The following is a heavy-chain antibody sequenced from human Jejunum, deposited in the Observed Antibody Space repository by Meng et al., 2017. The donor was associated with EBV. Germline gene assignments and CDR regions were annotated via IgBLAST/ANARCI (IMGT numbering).Heavy chain of an antibody. CDR1: GGSISTDNW. Sequence: QVQLPASGQGLVTPSGTRSLSCAVSGGSISTDNWWSWVRQPPGKGLEYIGEIHHSGSTKYNPSLKSRVTISVDKSNNHFSLKLSSVTAADTAVYYCARDRGVEDYWGQGTLVTVSS. J-gene: IGHJ4*02. V-gene: IGHV4-4*02. D-gene: IGHD5-24*01. CDR3: ARDRGVEDY. CDR2: IHHSGST.